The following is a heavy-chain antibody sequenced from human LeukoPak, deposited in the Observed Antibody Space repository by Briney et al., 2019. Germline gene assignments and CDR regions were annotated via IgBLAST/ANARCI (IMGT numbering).Heavy chain of an antibody. CDR1: GYTFTSYA. Sequence: ASVTVSCKASGYTFTSYAITWVRQAPGQGLEWMGWISAYNGNTKYAQNFQGRVTMATDTSTSTAYMELRSLRSDDTAVYYCARHCSGGSCFTFDPWGQGTLVTVSS. J-gene: IGHJ5*02. CDR3: ARHCSGGSCFTFDP. D-gene: IGHD2-15*01. CDR2: ISAYNGNT. V-gene: IGHV1-18*01.